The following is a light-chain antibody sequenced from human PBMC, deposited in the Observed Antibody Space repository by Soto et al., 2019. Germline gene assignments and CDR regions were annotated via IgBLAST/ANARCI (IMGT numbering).Light chain of an antibody. CDR3: QQFGSSIPHT. J-gene: IGKJ2*01. V-gene: IGKV3-20*01. Sequence: EIGMTQSPGTLSLSPGERATISCRASQVIGSRYLAWYHQKSGQAPRLLIYGASSRATGIPDRFSGSGSGTYFALTISRLEPEDFGVYYCQQFGSSIPHTFGQGTKLEIK. CDR1: QVIGSRY. CDR2: GAS.